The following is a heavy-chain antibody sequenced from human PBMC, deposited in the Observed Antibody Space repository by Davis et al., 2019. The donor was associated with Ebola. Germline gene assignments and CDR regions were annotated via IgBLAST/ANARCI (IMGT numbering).Heavy chain of an antibody. CDR2: IYYSGST. Sequence: MPSETLSLTCTVSGGSISTYYWSWIRQPPGKGLEWIGHIYYSGSTNYKSSLKSRVTISVDTSKNQFSLKLSSVTAADTAVYYCARVPHSYDFWSGRYSYHGVDVWGQGTTVTVS. CDR1: GGSISTYY. J-gene: IGHJ6*02. CDR3: ARVPHSYDFWSGRYSYHGVDV. D-gene: IGHD3-3*01. V-gene: IGHV4-59*01.